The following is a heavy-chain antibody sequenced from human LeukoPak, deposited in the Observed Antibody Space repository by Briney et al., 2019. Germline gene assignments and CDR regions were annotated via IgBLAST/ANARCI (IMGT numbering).Heavy chain of an antibody. J-gene: IGHJ4*02. Sequence: GASLKVSCKASGYTFTGYYMHWVRQAPGQGLEWMGWINPNSGGTNYAQKFQGRVTMTRDTSISTAYMELSRLRSDDTAVYYCARVLTIFGVEFDYWGQGTLVTVSS. CDR2: INPNSGGT. CDR3: ARVLTIFGVEFDY. V-gene: IGHV1-2*02. D-gene: IGHD3-3*01. CDR1: GYTFTGYY.